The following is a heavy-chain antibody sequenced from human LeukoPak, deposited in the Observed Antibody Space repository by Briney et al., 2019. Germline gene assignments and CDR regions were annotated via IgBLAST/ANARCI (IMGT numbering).Heavy chain of an antibody. Sequence: GGSLRLSCAASGFTFSSYEMNWVRQAPGKGLEWVSYISSSGSTIYYADSVKGRFTISRDNAKNSLYLQMNSLRAEDTALYYCARDRTVGYLDVWGKGTTVTVSS. V-gene: IGHV3-48*03. CDR3: ARDRTVGYLDV. CDR1: GFTFSSYE. D-gene: IGHD2-15*01. J-gene: IGHJ6*04. CDR2: ISSSGSTI.